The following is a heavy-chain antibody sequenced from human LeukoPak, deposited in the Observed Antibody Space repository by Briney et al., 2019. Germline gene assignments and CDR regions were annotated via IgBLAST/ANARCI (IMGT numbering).Heavy chain of an antibody. CDR3: ARQRDGYSFDY. J-gene: IGHJ4*02. V-gene: IGHV5-51*01. Sequence: GGALKISLKGSGYRFTSYWIGWGRPMPGKGVEWMGIIYPGDSDTRYRPSFQGQVTISADKSSNTASLQWSSLKASDTAMYYCARQRDGYSFDYWGQGTLVTVSS. CDR1: GYRFTSYW. CDR2: IYPGDSDT. D-gene: IGHD5-24*01.